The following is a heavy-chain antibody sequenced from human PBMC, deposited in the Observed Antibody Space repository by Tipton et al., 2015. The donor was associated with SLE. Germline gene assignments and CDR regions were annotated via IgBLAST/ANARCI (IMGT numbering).Heavy chain of an antibody. D-gene: IGHD6-13*01. CDR2: VYYSGIT. J-gene: IGHJ4*02. Sequence: TLSLTCNVSGDSISPYYWSWIRQPPGKGLEWIAYVYYSGITKYNPSLKSRVTISLDTSKKQFSLTVTSVTAADTAVYYCARQGAAGPGRPFGYWGQGTLVTVSS. CDR3: ARQGAAGPGRPFGY. V-gene: IGHV4-59*01. CDR1: GDSISPYY.